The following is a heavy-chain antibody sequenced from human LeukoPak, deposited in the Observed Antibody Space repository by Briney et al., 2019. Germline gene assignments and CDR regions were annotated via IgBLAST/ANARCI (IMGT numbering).Heavy chain of an antibody. CDR3: ARGQRGSSYDPVYYFDY. CDR2: IWYDGSNK. J-gene: IGHJ4*02. CDR1: GFTFSSYG. Sequence: GGSLRLSCAASGFTFSSYGMHWVRQAPGKGLEWVAVIWYDGSNKYYADSVKGRFTISRDNSKNTLYLQMNSLRAEDTAVYYCARGQRGSSYDPVYYFDYWGQGTLVTVSP. D-gene: IGHD3-16*01. V-gene: IGHV3-33*01.